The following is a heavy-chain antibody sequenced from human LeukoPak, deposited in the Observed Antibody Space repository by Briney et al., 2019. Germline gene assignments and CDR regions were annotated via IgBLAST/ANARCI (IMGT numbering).Heavy chain of an antibody. Sequence: GGSLRLSCAASGFTFSSYTMNWVRQAPGKGLEWVSSISSSSSYIYYADSVTGRFTISRDNAKNSLYLQMNSLRGEDTAVYYCARGLSWYFDLWGRGTLVTVSS. CDR2: ISSSSSYI. CDR3: ARGLSWYFDL. CDR1: GFTFSSYT. V-gene: IGHV3-21*01. J-gene: IGHJ2*01.